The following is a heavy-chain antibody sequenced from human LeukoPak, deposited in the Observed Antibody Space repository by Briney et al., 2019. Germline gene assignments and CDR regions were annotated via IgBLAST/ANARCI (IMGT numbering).Heavy chain of an antibody. J-gene: IGHJ4*02. V-gene: IGHV3-74*01. CDR1: GFTFSSYW. CDR2: INTNGSPT. Sequence: GGSLRLSCAASGFTFSSYWMHWVRQAPGKGLVWVSRINTNGSPTQYADSVKGRFTISRDNSKNTLYLQMNSLRAEDTAVYYCAKDEWVYYYGSGSYLVYWGQGTLVTVSS. D-gene: IGHD3-10*01. CDR3: AKDEWVYYYGSGSYLVY.